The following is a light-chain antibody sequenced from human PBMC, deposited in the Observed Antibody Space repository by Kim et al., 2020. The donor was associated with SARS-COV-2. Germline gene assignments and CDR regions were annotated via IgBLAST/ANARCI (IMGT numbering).Light chain of an antibody. J-gene: IGKJ5*01. CDR1: QDITKY. CDR2: DVS. V-gene: IGKV1-33*01. Sequence: DIQMIQSPSSLSASVGDRVTITCQAIQDITKYLNWYQQKPGKTPKLLIYDVSNLERGVPSRFSGAGFGTNFTFTISSLHPEDAATYFCQQYANLPITFGQGTRLEIK. CDR3: QQYANLPIT.